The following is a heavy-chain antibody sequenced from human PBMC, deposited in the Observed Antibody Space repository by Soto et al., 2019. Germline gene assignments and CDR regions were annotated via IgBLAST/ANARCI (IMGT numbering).Heavy chain of an antibody. V-gene: IGHV4-31*03. CDR1: GAALNSGNYY. CDR3: ARLRIATNNYKWFDP. CDR2: IYVTGAV. J-gene: IGHJ5*02. Sequence: LSLTCSVAGAALNSGNYYWSWIRQVPGKGLEWIGHIYVTGAVDYNPSLRDRITISQDTSERQFSLNLRLVTAADTAVYYCARLRIATNNYKWFDPWGQGTLVTVSS. D-gene: IGHD2-21*01.